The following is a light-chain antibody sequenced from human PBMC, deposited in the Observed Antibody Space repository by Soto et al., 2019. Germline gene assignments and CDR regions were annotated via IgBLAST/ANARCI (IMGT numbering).Light chain of an antibody. Sequence: DIVMTQSPLSLPVTPGEQASISCRSSHSLLHSNGYNYLDCYLQKTGQSPQIMMYLDSNRASGVPDRLSGSGSGTDFKLKISRVEADDVGVYFCMQALQTPWTCGQGTKVDIK. CDR1: HSLLHSNGYNY. J-gene: IGKJ1*01. V-gene: IGKV2-28*01. CDR3: MQALQTPWT. CDR2: LDS.